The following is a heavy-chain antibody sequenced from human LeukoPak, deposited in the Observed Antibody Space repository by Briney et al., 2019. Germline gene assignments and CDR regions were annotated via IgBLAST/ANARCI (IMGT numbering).Heavy chain of an antibody. CDR3: ARESTVVANFDY. J-gene: IGHJ4*02. Sequence: PGGSLRLSCAASGFTFSSYSMNWVRQAPGKGLEWVSYISSSGSTIYYADSVKGRFTISRDNAKNSLYLQMNSLRAEDTAVYYCARESTVVANFDYWGQGTLVTVSS. V-gene: IGHV3-48*04. CDR2: ISSSGSTI. CDR1: GFTFSSYS. D-gene: IGHD4-23*01.